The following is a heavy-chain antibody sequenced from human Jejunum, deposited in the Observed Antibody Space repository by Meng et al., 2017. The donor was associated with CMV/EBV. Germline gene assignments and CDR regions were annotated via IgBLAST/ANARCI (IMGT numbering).Heavy chain of an antibody. CDR2: IYYSGST. V-gene: IGHV4-30-4*08. CDR3: ARVSLRQTIFDY. D-gene: IGHD6-6*01. Sequence: QVQLQGSGPGLVKPSPALFLTCTVSGGSISSGDNYWSWIRQPPGKGLEWIGYIYYSGSTYYNPSLKSRLTISVDTSKNQFSLNLTSVTAADTAVYYCARVSLRQTIFDYWGQGTLVTVSS. CDR1: GGSISSGDNY. J-gene: IGHJ4*02.